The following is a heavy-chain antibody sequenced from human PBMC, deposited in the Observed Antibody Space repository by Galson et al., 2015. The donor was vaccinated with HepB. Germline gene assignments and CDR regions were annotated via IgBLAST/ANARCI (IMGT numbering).Heavy chain of an antibody. Sequence: SVKVSCKASGGTFSNYAFNWLRQAPGQGLEWMGGIIPIFGRTSYAQKFMGRVTITADESTSTAYMELNSLRSGDTAVYYCANSTVTTDWFDPWGQGTLVTVSS. J-gene: IGHJ5*02. CDR1: GGTFSNYA. V-gene: IGHV1-69*13. CDR2: IIPIFGRT. CDR3: ANSTVTTDWFDP. D-gene: IGHD4-11*01.